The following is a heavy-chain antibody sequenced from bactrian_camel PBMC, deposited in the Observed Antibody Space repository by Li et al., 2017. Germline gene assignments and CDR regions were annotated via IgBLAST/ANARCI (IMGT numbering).Heavy chain of an antibody. J-gene: IGHJ4*01. D-gene: IGHD2*01. V-gene: IGHV3S53*01. CDR3: KAGEDTYCNGGYLNY. CDR1: GYDYSTYC. Sequence: LVESGGGSVQTGGSLNLSCAASGYDYSTYCMGWFRQAPGKEHEGVAAVDSDGSPTYAESVKGRFTVSKDKATLHLQMNSLKVEDTAMYYCKAGEDTYCNGGYLNYWGQGTQVTVS. CDR2: VDSDGSP.